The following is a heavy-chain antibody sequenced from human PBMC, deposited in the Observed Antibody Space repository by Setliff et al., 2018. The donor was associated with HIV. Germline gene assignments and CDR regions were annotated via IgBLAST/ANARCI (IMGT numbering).Heavy chain of an antibody. Sequence: GASVMVSCKASGGTFSSYAISWVRQAPGQGLEWMGGIIPILGIANYAQKFQGRVTITADKSTSTAYMELSSLRSEDTAVYYCARVGIQLWYPSYYYYYMDVWGKGTTVTVSS. CDR2: IIPILGIA. V-gene: IGHV1-69*10. CDR1: GGTFSSYA. CDR3: ARVGIQLWYPSYYYYYMDV. D-gene: IGHD5-18*01. J-gene: IGHJ6*03.